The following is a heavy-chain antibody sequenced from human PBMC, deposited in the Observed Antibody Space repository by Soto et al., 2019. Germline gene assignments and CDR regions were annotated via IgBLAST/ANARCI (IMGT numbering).Heavy chain of an antibody. V-gene: IGHV3-23*01. CDR1: GSTFTTYV. D-gene: IGHD3-10*01. Sequence: YLRPSCERSGSTFTTYVMIWVRQAPLNVVEWVSTISGTGGNTFYTDSVKGRFAISRDNSKNTVFLQMNSLRAEDTAVYYCAKPGYFGSGTSYNYSFDYWGQGTLVTDSS. CDR2: ISGTGGNT. CDR3: AKPGYFGSGTSYNYSFDY. J-gene: IGHJ4*02.